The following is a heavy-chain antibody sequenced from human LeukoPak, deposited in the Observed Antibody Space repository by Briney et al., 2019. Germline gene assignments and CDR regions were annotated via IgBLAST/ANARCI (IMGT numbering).Heavy chain of an antibody. J-gene: IGHJ6*02. D-gene: IGHD3-22*01. CDR2: IKQDGSEK. Sequence: GGSLRLSCAASGFTFSSYWMSWVRQAPGKGLEWVANIKQDGSEKYYVDSVKGRFTISRGNAKNSLYLQMNSLRAEDTAVYYCARADYYDSSDPYYYYGMDVWGQGTTVTVSS. CDR1: GFTFSSYW. CDR3: ARADYYDSSDPYYYYGMDV. V-gene: IGHV3-7*01.